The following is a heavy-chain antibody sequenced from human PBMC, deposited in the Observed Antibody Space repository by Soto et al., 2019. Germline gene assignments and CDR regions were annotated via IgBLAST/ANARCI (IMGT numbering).Heavy chain of an antibody. D-gene: IGHD6-19*01. J-gene: IGHJ3*02. Sequence: EVQLLESGGGLVQPGGSLRLSCAASGFTFTSYALNWVRQAPGKGLEWVSGMSSTTSYYADSVKGRFTISGDNSKSTLYLQMNSLRVDDTAVCYCAKRGGSGWGAYDIWGQGTMVTVSS. V-gene: IGHV3-23*01. CDR2: MSSTTS. CDR3: AKRGGSGWGAYDI. CDR1: GFTFTSYA.